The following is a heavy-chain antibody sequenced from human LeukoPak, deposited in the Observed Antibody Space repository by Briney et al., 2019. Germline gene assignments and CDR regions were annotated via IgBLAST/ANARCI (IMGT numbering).Heavy chain of an antibody. V-gene: IGHV3-23*01. Sequence: GESLRLSCAASGVTFSSYAMSWVRQAPGKRLEWVSGLRGSGDSTYYADSVKGRFTISRDNSKNTLYLQMNVLRAEDTAVYYCALTPGVAYYDSSGYYQLGFDYWGQGTLVTVSS. CDR3: ALTPGVAYYDSSGYYQLGFDY. CDR2: LRGSGDST. D-gene: IGHD3-22*01. J-gene: IGHJ4*02. CDR1: GVTFSSYA.